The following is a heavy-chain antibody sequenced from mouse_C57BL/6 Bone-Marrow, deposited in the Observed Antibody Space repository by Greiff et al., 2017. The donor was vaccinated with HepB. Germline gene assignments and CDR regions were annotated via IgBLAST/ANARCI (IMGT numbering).Heavy chain of an antibody. CDR2: INYDGSST. CDR3: AREKIHWYFDV. CDR1: GFTFSDYY. Sequence: EVMLVESEGGLVQPGSSMKLSCTASGFTFSDYYMAWVRQVPEKGLEWVANINYDGSSTYYLDSLKSRFIISRDNAKNILYLQMSSLKSEDTATYYCAREKIHWYFDVWGTGTTVTVSS. V-gene: IGHV5-16*01. J-gene: IGHJ1*03.